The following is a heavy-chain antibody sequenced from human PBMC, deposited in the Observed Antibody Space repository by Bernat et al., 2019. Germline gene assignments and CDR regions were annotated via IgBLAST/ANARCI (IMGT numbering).Heavy chain of an antibody. CDR3: ARDTYKYYYGSGSYYYYGMDV. J-gene: IGHJ6*02. D-gene: IGHD3-10*01. Sequence: EVQLVESGGGLVKPGGSLRLSCAASGFTFSSYSMNWVRQAPGKGLEWVSSISSSSSYIYYADSVKGRFTISRDNAKNSLYLQMNSLRAEDTAVYYCARDTYKYYYGSGSYYYYGMDVWGQGTTVTVSS. CDR2: ISSSSSYI. CDR1: GFTFSSYS. V-gene: IGHV3-21*01.